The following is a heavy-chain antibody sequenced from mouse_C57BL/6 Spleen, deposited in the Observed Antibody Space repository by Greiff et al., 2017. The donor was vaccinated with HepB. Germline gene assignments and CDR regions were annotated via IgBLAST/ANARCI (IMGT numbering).Heavy chain of an antibody. V-gene: IGHV1-82*01. CDR3: ARNYGSSLPYAMDY. D-gene: IGHD1-1*01. J-gene: IGHJ4*01. CDR2: IYPGDGDT. CDR1: GYAFSSSW. Sequence: VQLQQSGPELVKPGASVKISCKASGYAFSSSWMNWVKQRPGKGLEWIGRIYPGDGDTNYNGKFKGKATLTADKSSSTAYMQLSSLTSEDSAVYFCARNYGSSLPYAMDYWGQGTSVTVSS.